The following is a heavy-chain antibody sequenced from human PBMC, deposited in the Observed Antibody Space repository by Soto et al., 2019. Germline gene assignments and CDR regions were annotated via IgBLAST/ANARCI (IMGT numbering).Heavy chain of an antibody. CDR3: AGTTSHYWYYMDV. CDR2: TYYRSRWYN. Sequence: SQTLSLTCAISGDSVSSNSAAWNWIRQSPSRGLEWLGRTYYRSRWYNDYAVSVKSRITVNPDTSKDQFSLQLTSVTPEDTAVYYCAGTTSHYWYYMDVWGKGTTVTVSS. J-gene: IGHJ6*03. CDR1: GDSVSSNSAA. V-gene: IGHV6-1*01. D-gene: IGHD1-7*01.